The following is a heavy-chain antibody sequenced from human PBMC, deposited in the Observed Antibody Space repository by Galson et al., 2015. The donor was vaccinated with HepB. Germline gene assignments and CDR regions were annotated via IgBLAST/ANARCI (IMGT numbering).Heavy chain of an antibody. D-gene: IGHD3-16*01. CDR3: ARGRFHLPSF. CDR1: GGSFSGYY. V-gene: IGHV4-34*01. CDR2: INHGGST. Sequence: LSLTCAVYGGSFSGYYGSWIRQPPGKGLEWIGEINHGGSTNYNPSLKSRVTISIDMSKNQFSLKVSSVTAADSAVYYCARGRFHLPSFWGQGNLVTVSS. J-gene: IGHJ4*02.